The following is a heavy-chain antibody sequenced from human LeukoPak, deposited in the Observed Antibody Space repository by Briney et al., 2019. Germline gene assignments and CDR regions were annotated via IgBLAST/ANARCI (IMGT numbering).Heavy chain of an antibody. V-gene: IGHV4-59*01. CDR2: IYYSGST. Sequence: ASETLSLTCTVSGGSISSYYWSWIRQPPGKGLEWIGYIYYSGSTNYNPSLKSRVTISVDTSENQFSLQLSSVTAADTAVYYCAREIWSGSFDYMDVWGKGTTVTVSS. D-gene: IGHD3-3*01. J-gene: IGHJ6*03. CDR3: AREIWSGSFDYMDV. CDR1: GGSISSYY.